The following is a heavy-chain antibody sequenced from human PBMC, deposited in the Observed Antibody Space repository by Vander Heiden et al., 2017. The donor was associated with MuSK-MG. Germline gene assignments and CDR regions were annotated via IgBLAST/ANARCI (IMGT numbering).Heavy chain of an antibody. CDR3: TTRRVAMGY. Sequence: EVQLVESGGGWVKTGGSLRLHCAASGFTFSNAWMSWVSQAPGKGLAWVGRIKSKTDGGTTDYAAPVKGRFTISRDDSKNPLYLQMNSLKTEDTAVYYCTTRRVAMGYWGQGTLVTVSS. D-gene: IGHD3-3*01. J-gene: IGHJ4*02. CDR2: IKSKTDGGTT. V-gene: IGHV3-15*01. CDR1: GFTFSNAW.